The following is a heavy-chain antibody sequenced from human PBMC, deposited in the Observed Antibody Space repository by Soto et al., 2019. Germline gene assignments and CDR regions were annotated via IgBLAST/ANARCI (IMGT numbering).Heavy chain of an antibody. CDR2: INPNSGGT. CDR1: GYTFTGYY. CDR3: ARVLASTYYYDRDDAFDI. V-gene: IGHV1-2*02. J-gene: IGHJ3*02. D-gene: IGHD3-22*01. Sequence: ASVKVSCKASGYTFTGYYMHWVRQAPGQGLEWMGWINPNSGGTNYAQKFQGRVTMTRDTSISTAYMELSRLRSDDTAVYYCARVLASTYYYDRDDAFDIWGQGTMVTVSS.